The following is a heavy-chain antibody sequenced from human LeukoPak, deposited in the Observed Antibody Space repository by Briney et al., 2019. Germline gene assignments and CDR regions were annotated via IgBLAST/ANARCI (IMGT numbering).Heavy chain of an antibody. Sequence: SSETLSLTCAVYGGSFSGYYWSWIRQPPGKGLEWIGEINHSGSTNYSPSLKSRVTISVDTSKNQFSLKLSSVTAADTAVYYCARYYLQWLARSTNWFDPWGQGTLVTVSS. CDR3: ARYYLQWLARSTNWFDP. V-gene: IGHV4-34*01. CDR2: INHSGST. J-gene: IGHJ5*02. CDR1: GGSFSGYY. D-gene: IGHD6-19*01.